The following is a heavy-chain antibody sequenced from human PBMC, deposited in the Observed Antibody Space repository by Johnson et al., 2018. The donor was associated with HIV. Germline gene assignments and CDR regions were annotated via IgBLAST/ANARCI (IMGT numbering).Heavy chain of an antibody. V-gene: IGHV3-66*01. D-gene: IGHD5-24*01. Sequence: VQLVESGGSLVLPGGSLRLSCEASGFTVSITYMSWVRQAPGKGLEWVSVIFSGGSTYYADSVNGRFTISTDNSKNTLYLQMNSLSAEDTAVYYCARACRDGYTCDAFDIWGQGTMVTVSS. J-gene: IGHJ3*02. CDR2: IFSGGST. CDR1: GFTVSITY. CDR3: ARACRDGYTCDAFDI.